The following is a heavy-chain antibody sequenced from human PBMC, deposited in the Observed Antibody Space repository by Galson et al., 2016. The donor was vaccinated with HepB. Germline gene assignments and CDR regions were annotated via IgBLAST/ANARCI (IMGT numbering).Heavy chain of an antibody. CDR2: INEGNGNT. CDR1: GYTFTKFN. D-gene: IGHD1-26*01. Sequence: SVKVSCKASGYTFTKFNIQWVRQAPGQSLEWMGWINEGNGNTKYADKFEGRVTITRDTSATTVYMELSSLRSEDTAVYYCARDLVGATTVDSWGQGTLVTVSS. J-gene: IGHJ5*01. CDR3: ARDLVGATTVDS. V-gene: IGHV1-3*01.